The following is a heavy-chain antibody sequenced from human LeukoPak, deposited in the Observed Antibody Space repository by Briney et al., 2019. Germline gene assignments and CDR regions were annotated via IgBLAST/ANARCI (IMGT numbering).Heavy chain of an antibody. Sequence: GGSLRLSCTASGFTFADYAMTWFRQAPGKGLQWVGLITGKTHGGTTEYAASVKGRFAISRDDSKNTLYLQMNSLRAEDTAVYYCAPSNFDYWGQGTLVTVSS. J-gene: IGHJ4*02. CDR2: ITGKTHGGTT. V-gene: IGHV3-49*03. CDR1: GFTFADYA. CDR3: APSNFDY. D-gene: IGHD4-11*01.